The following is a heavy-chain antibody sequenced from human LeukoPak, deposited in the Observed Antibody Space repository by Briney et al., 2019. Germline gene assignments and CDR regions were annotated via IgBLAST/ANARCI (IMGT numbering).Heavy chain of an antibody. CDR1: GGSFSGYY. D-gene: IGHD2-15*01. CDR2: IT. Sequence: SETLSLTCAVYGGSFSGYYWSWIRHPPGKGLEWIGAITNYNPSLKSPVTISVHTSQHPFSLKLSCVGAADTAVYYCARADCRAIDYYYYMDVWGKGTTVTVSS. V-gene: IGHV4-34*01. CDR3: ARADCRAIDYYYYMDV. J-gene: IGHJ6*03.